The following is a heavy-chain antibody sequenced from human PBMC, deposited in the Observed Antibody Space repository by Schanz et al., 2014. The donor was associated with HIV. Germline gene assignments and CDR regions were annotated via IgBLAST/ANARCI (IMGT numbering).Heavy chain of an antibody. D-gene: IGHD3-22*01. CDR3: AKDRNHYDSRYRGKGNYYYYYGMDV. CDR1: GFTFSDYS. V-gene: IGHV3-30*04. J-gene: IGHJ6*02. CDR2: ISYDGTKK. Sequence: QVQLGQSGGGVVQPGRSLRLSCAASGFTFSDYSMHWVRQAPGKALEWVAVISYDGTKKNYADSMKGRFSISRDNSKNTVYLQMKSLRPEDTAVYYCAKDRNHYDSRYRGKGNYYYYYGMDVWGQGTTVTVSS.